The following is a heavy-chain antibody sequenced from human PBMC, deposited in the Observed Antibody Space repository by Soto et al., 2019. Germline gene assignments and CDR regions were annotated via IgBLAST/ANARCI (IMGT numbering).Heavy chain of an antibody. CDR1: GYTFTSYD. D-gene: IGHD3-3*01. CDR3: ASGQSRLLRFLEGSYYDMDV. CDR2: MNPNSGNT. V-gene: IGHV1-8*01. Sequence: QVQLVQSGAEVKKPGASVKVSCKASGYTFTSYDINWVRQAPGQGLEWMGWMNPNSGNTGYAQKFQGRVTMTRNTSVSRAYMALGSLRAEDSAAYYCASGQSRLLRFLEGSYYDMDVWGEGTKVTVCS. J-gene: IGHJ6*04.